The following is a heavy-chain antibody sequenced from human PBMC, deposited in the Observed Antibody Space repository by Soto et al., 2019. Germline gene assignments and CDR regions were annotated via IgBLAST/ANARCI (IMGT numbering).Heavy chain of an antibody. CDR2: IYYSGST. V-gene: IGHV4-39*01. D-gene: IGHD6-6*01. J-gene: IGHJ5*02. CDR1: GGSTNSRSDY. Sequence: SETLSLTCTVSGGSTNSRSDYWGWIRQPPGKGLEWIGSIYYSGSTYYNPSLKSRVTISVDTSKNQFSLKLSSVTAADTAVFYCARHRARNWFDPWGQGTLVIVSS. CDR3: ARHRARNWFDP.